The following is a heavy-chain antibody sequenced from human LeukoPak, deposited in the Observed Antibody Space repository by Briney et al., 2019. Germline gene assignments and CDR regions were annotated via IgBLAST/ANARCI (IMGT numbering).Heavy chain of an antibody. CDR2: ISGSGGTT. Sequence: PGGSLRLSCAASGFSFSSYSMNWVRQAPGKGLEWVSAISGSGGTTSYADSVKGRFTISRDNSKNTLDLQMNSLRAEDTALYYCARYNSGYDSWGQGTLVTVSS. CDR1: GFSFSSYS. D-gene: IGHD5-12*01. CDR3: ARYNSGYDS. J-gene: IGHJ4*02. V-gene: IGHV3-23*01.